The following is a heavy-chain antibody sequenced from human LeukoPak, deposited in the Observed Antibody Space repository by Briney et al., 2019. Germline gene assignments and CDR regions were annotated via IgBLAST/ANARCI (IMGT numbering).Heavy chain of an antibody. J-gene: IGHJ4*02. CDR1: GITFSSHS. D-gene: IGHD5-24*01. V-gene: IGHV3-21*01. Sequence: GGSLRLSCAASGITFSSHSMNWVRQAPGKGLEWVSAIGSSSSSICYADSVKGRFTISRDNAKNSLYLQMNSLRAEDTAVYYCAREASRWLQLPSYFDYWGQGTLVTVSS. CDR3: AREASRWLQLPSYFDY. CDR2: IGSSSSSI.